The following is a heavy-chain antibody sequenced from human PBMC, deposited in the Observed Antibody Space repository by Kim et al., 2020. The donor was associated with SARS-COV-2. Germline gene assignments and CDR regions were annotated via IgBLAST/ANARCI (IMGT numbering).Heavy chain of an antibody. J-gene: IGHJ4*01. CDR2: IYYSGST. Sequence: SETLSLTCTVSGYSISSGGYYWSWIRQHPGKGLEWIGYIYYSGSTFYNPSLKSRLSMSVDRSENQFSLRLNSVTAADTAVYYCARAYCGGDCSVQPDFD. CDR1: GYSISSGGYY. CDR3: ARAYCGGDCSVQPDFD. D-gene: IGHD2-21*02. V-gene: IGHV4-31*03.